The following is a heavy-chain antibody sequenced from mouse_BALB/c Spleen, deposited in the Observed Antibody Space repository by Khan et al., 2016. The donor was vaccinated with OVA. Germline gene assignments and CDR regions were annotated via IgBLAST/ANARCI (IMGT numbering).Heavy chain of an antibody. CDR1: GHTFTKYG. J-gene: IGHJ4*01. CDR3: ARPPYCSYVMDN. Sequence: QIQLVQSGPELKKPGETVKISCKSSGHTFTKYGMNWVKQAPGKGLKWMGWINTYTGEPTYADDFNGRFAFSLEASASTAYLQINNLKNEDTATYFCARPPYCSYVMDNWGQGTSVIVSS. D-gene: IGHD2-10*01. V-gene: IGHV9-3-1*01. CDR2: INTYTGEP.